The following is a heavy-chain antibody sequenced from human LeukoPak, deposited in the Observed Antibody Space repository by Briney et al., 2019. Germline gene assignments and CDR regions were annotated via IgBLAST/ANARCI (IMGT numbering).Heavy chain of an antibody. CDR1: GGSFSGYY. CDR3: TSDYYDSSGYGYFQH. J-gene: IGHJ1*01. CDR2: INHSGST. V-gene: IGHV4-34*01. Sequence: SETLSLTCAVYGGSFSGYYWSWIRQPPGKGLEWIGEINHSGSTNYNPSLKSRVTISVDTSKNQFSLKLSSVTAADTAVYYCTSDYYDSSGYGYFQHWGQGTLVTVSS. D-gene: IGHD3-22*01.